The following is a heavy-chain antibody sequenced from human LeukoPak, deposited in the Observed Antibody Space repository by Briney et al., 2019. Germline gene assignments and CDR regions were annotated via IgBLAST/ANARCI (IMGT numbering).Heavy chain of an antibody. V-gene: IGHV1-69*13. CDR3: ARTFGPYYFDY. CDR2: IVPLFGTA. J-gene: IGHJ4*02. CDR1: GDNFSTYA. Sequence: ATVKVSCKASGDNFSTYAISWVRQAPGQGLEWMGGIVPLFGTASYAENFQGRITPTAEDEPTTTVYMELSSLTSEDTAVYFCARTFGPYYFDYWGQGTLVTVSS. D-gene: IGHD3/OR15-3a*01.